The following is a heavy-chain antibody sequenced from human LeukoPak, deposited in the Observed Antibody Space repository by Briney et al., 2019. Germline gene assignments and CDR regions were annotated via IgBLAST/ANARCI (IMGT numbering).Heavy chain of an antibody. CDR3: AKDSVVVAGLVNYFDS. V-gene: IGHV3-23*01. D-gene: IGHD6-19*01. Sequence: GGSLRLSCAASGFTFSSYGMHWVRQAPGKGLEWVSAISGSAVITFYTDSVKGRFTISRDNSKNTLYLQMKSLRAEDTAVYYCAKDSVVVAGLVNYFDSWGQGTLVTVSS. CDR2: ISGSAVIT. CDR1: GFTFSSYG. J-gene: IGHJ4*02.